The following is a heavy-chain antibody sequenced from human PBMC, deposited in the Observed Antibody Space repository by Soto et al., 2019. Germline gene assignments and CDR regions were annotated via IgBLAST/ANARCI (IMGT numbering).Heavy chain of an antibody. D-gene: IGHD1-1*01. CDR2: IDNTGSYI. CDR3: AKASGRGLRQGYFDY. J-gene: IGHJ4*02. Sequence: EVQLVESGGDLVKPGGSLRLSCVVSGFSFSNSGMNWVRQAPGKGLEWVSFIDNTGSYIYYADSVKGRVTISRDNARNSVSLQMNSLRAEDTAVYYCAKASGRGLRQGYFDYWGQGTLVTVSS. CDR1: GFSFSNSG. V-gene: IGHV3-21*01.